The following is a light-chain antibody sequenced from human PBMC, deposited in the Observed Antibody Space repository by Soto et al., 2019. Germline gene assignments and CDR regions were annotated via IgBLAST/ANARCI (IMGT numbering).Light chain of an antibody. CDR1: SSDVGGYNF. CDR3: NSYTTLSNRV. V-gene: IGLV2-8*01. J-gene: IGLJ1*01. CDR2: EVK. Sequence: QSVLTQPPSASGSPGQSVTISCSGTSSDVGGYNFVSWYQQHPGKAPKFLIYEVKKRPSGVPTRFSGSKSGNTASLTISGLQAEDEADYYCNSYTTLSNRVFGTGTKVTVL.